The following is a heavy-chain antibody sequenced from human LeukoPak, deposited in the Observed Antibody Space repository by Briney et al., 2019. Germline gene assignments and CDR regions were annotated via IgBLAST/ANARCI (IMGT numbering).Heavy chain of an antibody. J-gene: IGHJ6*04. V-gene: IGHV3-48*03. D-gene: IGHD3-10*02. Sequence: GGSLRLSCAASEFFDGSNYMTWVRQAPGKGLEWVSYISSSGSTIYYADAVKGRLTISRDNAKNSMYLQMNSLRAEDTAVYCCAELGITMIGGVWGKGTTVTISS. CDR3: AELGITMIGGV. CDR2: ISSSGSTI. CDR1: EFFDGSNY.